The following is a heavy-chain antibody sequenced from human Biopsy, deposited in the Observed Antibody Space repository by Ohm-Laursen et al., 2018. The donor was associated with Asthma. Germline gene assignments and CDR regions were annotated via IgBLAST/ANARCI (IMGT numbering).Heavy chain of an antibody. CDR3: ARAQDYYDSRGYYRSFDY. J-gene: IGHJ4*02. D-gene: IGHD3-22*01. V-gene: IGHV4-31*03. CDR2: IYYSGST. CDR1: YGSITSGGYY. Sequence: SQTLSLTCPVSYGSITSGGYYWTWIRQHPGKGLAWIGFIYYSGSTYYNPSLKSRVSISIDTSKNQFSLKLSSVTAADTAVYYCARAQDYYDSRGYYRSFDYWGQGTLVTVSA.